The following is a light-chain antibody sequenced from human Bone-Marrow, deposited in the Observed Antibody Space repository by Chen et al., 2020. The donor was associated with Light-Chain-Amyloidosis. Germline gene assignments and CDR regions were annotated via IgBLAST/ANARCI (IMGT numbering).Light chain of an antibody. Sequence: SYELTQPPSVSVSPGQTARITCSGDDLPTKYAYWYQQKPGQAPVLVIHRDTARPSGISERFSCPSSGTTATLTIVGVRAVGGADYRWPSEASSGPYEVTFGGVTKLTVL. V-gene: IGLV3-25*03. CDR1: DLPTKY. CDR3: PSEASSGPYEVT. J-gene: IGLJ2*01. CDR2: RDT.